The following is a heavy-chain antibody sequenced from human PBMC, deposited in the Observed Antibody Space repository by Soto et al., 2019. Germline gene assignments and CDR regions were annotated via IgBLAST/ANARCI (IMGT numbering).Heavy chain of an antibody. CDR3: AKDRPTYYYGSGSSSKYYFDY. J-gene: IGHJ4*02. D-gene: IGHD3-10*01. Sequence: GGSLRLSCAASGFTFSSYAMSWVRQAPGKGLEWVSAISGSGGSTYYADSVKGRFTISRDNSKNTLYLQMNSLRAEDTAVYYCAKDRPTYYYGSGSSSKYYFDYWGQGTLVTVSS. CDR2: ISGSGGST. CDR1: GFTFSSYA. V-gene: IGHV3-23*01.